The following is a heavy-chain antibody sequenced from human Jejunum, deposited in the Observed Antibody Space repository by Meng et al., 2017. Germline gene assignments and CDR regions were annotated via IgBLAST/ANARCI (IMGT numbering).Heavy chain of an antibody. D-gene: IGHD5-18*01. CDR1: GGSISSSSYY. J-gene: IGHJ4*02. CDR2: IYYSGST. Sequence: QLQLQEPGPGLVKPSETLSLTCTGSGGSISSSSYYWGWIRQPPGKGLEWIGSIYYSGSTYYNPSLKSRVTISVDTSKNQFSLKLSSVTAADTAVYYCAREGGTAMVTSGGDYWGQGTLVTVSS. V-gene: IGHV4-39*07. CDR3: AREGGTAMVTSGGDY.